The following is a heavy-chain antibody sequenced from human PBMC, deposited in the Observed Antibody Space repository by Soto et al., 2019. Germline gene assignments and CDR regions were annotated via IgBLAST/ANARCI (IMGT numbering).Heavy chain of an antibody. V-gene: IGHV4-34*01. J-gene: IGHJ4*02. CDR1: GGSFSGYY. Sequence: SETLSLTCAVYGGSFSGYYWSWIRQPPGKGLEWIGEINHSGSTNYNPSLKSRVTISVDTSKNQFSLKLSSVTAADTAVYYCARRERYYGSGALDYWGQGTLVTVPS. CDR2: INHSGST. D-gene: IGHD3-10*01. CDR3: ARRERYYGSGALDY.